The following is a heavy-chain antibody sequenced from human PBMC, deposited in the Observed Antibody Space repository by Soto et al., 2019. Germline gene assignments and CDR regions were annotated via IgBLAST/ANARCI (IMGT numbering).Heavy chain of an antibody. D-gene: IGHD3-22*01. CDR2: ISYDGSNK. V-gene: IGHV3-30*18. CDR1: RFTFSSYG. Sequence: PAGSLRLSCAASRFTFSSYGMHWVRQAPGKGLEWVAVISYDGSNKYYADSVKGRFTISRDNSKNTLYLQMNSLRAEDTAVYYCAKLPINYYDSSGYAFDIWGQGTMVTVSS. J-gene: IGHJ3*02. CDR3: AKLPINYYDSSGYAFDI.